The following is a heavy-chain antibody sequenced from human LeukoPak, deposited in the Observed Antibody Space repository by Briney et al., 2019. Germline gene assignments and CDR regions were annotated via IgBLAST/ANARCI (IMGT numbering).Heavy chain of an antibody. V-gene: IGHV3-21*01. CDR1: GFTFSSYS. CDR2: ISSSSSYI. J-gene: IGHJ4*02. Sequence: GGSLRLSCAASGFTFSSYSMYWVRQAPGKGLEWVSSISSSSSYIYYADSVKGRFTISRDNAKNSLYLQMNSLRAEGTAVYYCARAWLDGSGSYYNGRDYWGQGTLVTVSS. CDR3: ARAWLDGSGSYYNGRDY. D-gene: IGHD3-10*01.